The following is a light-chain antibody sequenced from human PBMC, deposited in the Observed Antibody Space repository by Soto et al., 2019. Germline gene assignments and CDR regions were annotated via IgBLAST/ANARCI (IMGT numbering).Light chain of an antibody. CDR2: AAS. V-gene: IGKV1-39*01. CDR1: QSISSY. Sequence: DIQMTPSPSSLSASVGDRVTITCRASQSISSYLNWYQQKPGKAPKLLIYAASSLHSGVPSRFSGSRSGTDFTLTISSLQPEDFATYYCQQANSFPLTFGQGTRLEIK. CDR3: QQANSFPLT. J-gene: IGKJ5*01.